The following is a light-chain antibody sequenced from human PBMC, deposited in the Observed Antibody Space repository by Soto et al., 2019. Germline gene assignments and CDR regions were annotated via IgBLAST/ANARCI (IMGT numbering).Light chain of an antibody. J-gene: IGKJ1*01. Sequence: MARARSTLSVAAVEGSTLSFMASQNVSSNLAWYQQKPGQAPRLLIYGASTRATGIPARFSGSGSGTEFTLTISSLQSEDFAVYFCQQYNIWPQTFGQGTKVDIK. V-gene: IGKV3-15*01. CDR2: GAS. CDR1: QNVSSN. CDR3: QQYNIWPQT.